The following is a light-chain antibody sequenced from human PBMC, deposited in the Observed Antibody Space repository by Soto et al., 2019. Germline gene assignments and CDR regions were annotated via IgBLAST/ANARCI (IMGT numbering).Light chain of an antibody. CDR1: QGIRNN. CDR3: QQHNAYPWT. J-gene: IGKJ1*01. V-gene: IGKV1-17*01. CDR2: TAS. Sequence: DIQMTQSPSSLSASVGDRVTITCRSSQGIRNNLDWFQQRPGKAPKRLIYTASSLQSGVPSRFSGSGSGTDFTLTISRLQPEDFSTYYCQQHNAYPWTFGQGTKVERK.